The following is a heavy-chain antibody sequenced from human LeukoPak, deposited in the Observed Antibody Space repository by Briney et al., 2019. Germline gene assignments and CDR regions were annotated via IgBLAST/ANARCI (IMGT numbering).Heavy chain of an antibody. CDR1: GYTFTSYG. J-gene: IGHJ3*02. CDR2: ISAYNGNT. Sequence: ASVKVSCKASGYTFTSYGISWVRQAPGQGVEGMGWISAYNGNTNYAQKLQGRVTMTTDTSTSTAYMELRSLRSDDTAEYYCARDTWRCSSTSCKTFDIWGQGTMVTVSS. D-gene: IGHD2-2*01. V-gene: IGHV1-18*01. CDR3: ARDTWRCSSTSCKTFDI.